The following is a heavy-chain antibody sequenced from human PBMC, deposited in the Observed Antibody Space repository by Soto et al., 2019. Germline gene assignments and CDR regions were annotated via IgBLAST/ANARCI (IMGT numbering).Heavy chain of an antibody. CDR3: ASRDCSSTSCYVDF. V-gene: IGHV3-21*01. J-gene: IGHJ4*02. D-gene: IGHD2-2*01. CDR2: ISGMSSYV. CDR1: GFTFSSYT. Sequence: GGSLRLSCGASGFTFSSYTMNWVRQAPGKGLEWVSSISGMSSYVYYADSVKGRFSISRDNAKNSLYLQMNSLRAEDAAVYYCASRDCSSTSCYVDFWGQGTLVTVSS.